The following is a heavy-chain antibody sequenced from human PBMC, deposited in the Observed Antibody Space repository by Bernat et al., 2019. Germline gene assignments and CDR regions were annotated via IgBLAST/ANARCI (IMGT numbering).Heavy chain of an antibody. V-gene: IGHV3-48*01. CDR3: ARDQDVRSSSYHDAFDI. CDR2: ISSSSSTI. CDR1: GFTFSSYS. D-gene: IGHD6-6*01. J-gene: IGHJ3*02. Sequence: EVQLVESGGGLVQPGGSLRLSCAASGFTFSSYSMNWVRQAPGKGLEWVSYISSSSSTIYYADSVKGRFTISRDNAKNSLYLQMNSLRAEDTAVYYCARDQDVRSSSYHDAFDIWGQGTMVTVSS.